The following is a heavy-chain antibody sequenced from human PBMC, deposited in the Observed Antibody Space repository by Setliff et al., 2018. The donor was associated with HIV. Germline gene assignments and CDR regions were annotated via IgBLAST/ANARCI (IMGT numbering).Heavy chain of an antibody. Sequence: PSETLSLTCAVYGGSFSGYYWSWIRQPPGKGLEWIGEIIHSGSINYNPSLKSRVTIPVDTYNNQSSLNMNSVNAADTAVYYCARGYASGYDAYGYWGQGTLVTVS. CDR2: IIHSGSI. V-gene: IGHV4-34*01. J-gene: IGHJ4*02. CDR1: GGSFSGYY. CDR3: ARGYASGYDAYGY. D-gene: IGHD5-12*01.